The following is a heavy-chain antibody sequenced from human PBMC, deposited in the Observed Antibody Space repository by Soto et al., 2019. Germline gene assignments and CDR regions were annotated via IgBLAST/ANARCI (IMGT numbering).Heavy chain of an antibody. CDR2: ISAYDGNT. CDR1: GYTFTSYG. V-gene: IGHV1-18*01. D-gene: IGHD4-17*01. CDR3: AISVGATLTSHCDY. J-gene: IGHJ4*02. Sequence: QVQLVQSGAEVKKPGASVKVSCKASGYTFTSYGLPWVRQAPGKGLGWKGWISAYDGNTNYAQKLKRRVTTTTDTSASTAYMELRSLRSDDAAVYYCAISVGATLTSHCDYWGQGTLVTFSS.